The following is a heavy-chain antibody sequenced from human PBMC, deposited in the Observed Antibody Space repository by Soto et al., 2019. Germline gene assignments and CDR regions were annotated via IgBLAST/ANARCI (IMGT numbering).Heavy chain of an antibody. V-gene: IGHV4-34*01. CDR1: GGSFSGYY. CDR2: INHSGST. Sequence: QVQLQQWGAGLLKPSETLSLTCAVYGGSFSGYYWTWIRQPPGTGLEWIGEINHSGSTNYNPSLKSRVTRSVDTFKNQFSLMLTSVTAADTAVYYCARDKITGPFYYWGQGTLVTVSS. CDR3: ARDKITGPFYY. D-gene: IGHD3-10*01. J-gene: IGHJ4*02.